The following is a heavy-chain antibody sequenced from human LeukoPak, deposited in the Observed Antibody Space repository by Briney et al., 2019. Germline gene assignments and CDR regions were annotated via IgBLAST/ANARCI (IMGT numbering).Heavy chain of an antibody. Sequence: ASVKVSCKASGYTLTSYGISWARQAPGQGLEWMGWISGYNGNTNYAQTLQGRVTMTTDTSTSTAYMELRSLRSDDTAVYYCVRSSQRHPRYHFDYWGQGTLVTVSS. J-gene: IGHJ4*02. CDR2: ISGYNGNT. CDR3: VRSSQRHPRYHFDY. V-gene: IGHV1-18*01. D-gene: IGHD2-2*02. CDR1: GYTLTSYG.